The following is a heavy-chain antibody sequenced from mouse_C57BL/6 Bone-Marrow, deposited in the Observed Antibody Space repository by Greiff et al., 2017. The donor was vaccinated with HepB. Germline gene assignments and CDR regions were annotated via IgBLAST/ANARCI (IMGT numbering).Heavy chain of an antibody. J-gene: IGHJ4*01. CDR3: ARDSDGYYAMDY. V-gene: IGHV3-1*01. CDR2: ISYSGST. Sequence: EVKLVESGPGMVKPSQSLSLTCTVTGYSITSGYDWHWIRHFPGNKLEWMGYISYSGSTNYNPSLKSRISITHDTSKNHFFLKLNSVTTEDTATYYCARDSDGYYAMDYWGQGTSVTVSS. D-gene: IGHD2-3*01. CDR1: GYSITSGYD.